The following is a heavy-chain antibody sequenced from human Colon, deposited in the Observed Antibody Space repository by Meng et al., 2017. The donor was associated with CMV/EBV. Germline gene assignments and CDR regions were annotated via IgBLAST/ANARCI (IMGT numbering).Heavy chain of an antibody. V-gene: IGHV3-30*02. Sequence: GESLKISCVVSGFPISSYGMHWVRQAPGKGLEWVAFTRSDGSTENYADSVKGRFTVSRDNSKNTVYLQMNSLRAEDTAVYYCAKEGVEIEPFFDYWGHGALVTVSS. J-gene: IGHJ4*01. CDR2: TRSDGSTE. D-gene: IGHD1-1*01. CDR3: AKEGVEIEPFFDY. CDR1: GFPISSYG.